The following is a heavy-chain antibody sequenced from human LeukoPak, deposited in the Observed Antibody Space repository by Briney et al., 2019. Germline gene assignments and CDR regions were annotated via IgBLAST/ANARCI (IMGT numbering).Heavy chain of an antibody. V-gene: IGHV3-23*01. J-gene: IGHJ4*02. CDR2: ISGSGGNT. CDR3: AAAPRAETTLLPVDY. Sequence: SGGSLRLSCAASGFTFSDYAMTWVRQAPGKGLECVSSISGSGGNTYYADSVKGRFTISRDNSKDTVSLQMNSLRAEDTAVYYCAAAPRAETTLLPVDYWGQGTQVTVSS. D-gene: IGHD4-11*01. CDR1: GFTFSDYA.